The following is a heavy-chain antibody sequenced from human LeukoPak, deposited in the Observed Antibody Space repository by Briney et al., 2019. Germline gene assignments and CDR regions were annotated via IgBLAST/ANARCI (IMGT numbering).Heavy chain of an antibody. V-gene: IGHV3-53*01. Sequence: PGGSLRLSCAVSGLTVSNNYMSWVRQAPGKGLEWVSVIYSAGYTYYADSVKGRFTISRDNSKNNLYLQMNSLRAEGTAVYYCARALGSSVDSWGQGTLVTVSS. CDR1: GLTVSNNY. CDR2: IYSAGYT. CDR3: ARALGSSVDS. D-gene: IGHD6-6*01. J-gene: IGHJ4*02.